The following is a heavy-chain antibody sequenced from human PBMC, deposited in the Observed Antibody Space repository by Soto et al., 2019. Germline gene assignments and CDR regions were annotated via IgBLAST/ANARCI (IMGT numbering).Heavy chain of an antibody. CDR1: GFTFSSYW. Sequence: EVQLVESGGGLVQPGGSLRLSCAASGFTFSSYWMTWVRQAPGKGLEWVANIKQDGSDNYYVDSVKGRFTISRDNAKNSLYLQMSSLRVEDTAVYYCARDLYYFGVYDLSIFDLWGQGTRVTVSS. CDR3: ARDLYYFGVYDLSIFDL. J-gene: IGHJ3*01. D-gene: IGHD5-12*01. CDR2: IKQDGSDN. V-gene: IGHV3-7*01.